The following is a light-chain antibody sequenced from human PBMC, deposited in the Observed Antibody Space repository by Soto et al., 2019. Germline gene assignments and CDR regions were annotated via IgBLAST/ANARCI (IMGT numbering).Light chain of an antibody. CDR3: QQSYNTPFT. J-gene: IGKJ3*01. CDR1: QSISTY. V-gene: IGKV1-39*01. Sequence: DLQMTQSPSSLSASEGDRVTITCRASQSISTYLNWYHQKPGKAPKLLIYAASNLQTGVPPRFSGSGSGTDFTLTISSLQPEDFATYYCQQSYNTPFTFGPGTKVDFK. CDR2: AAS.